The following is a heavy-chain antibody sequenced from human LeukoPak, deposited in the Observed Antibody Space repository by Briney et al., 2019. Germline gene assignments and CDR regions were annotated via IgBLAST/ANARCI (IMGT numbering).Heavy chain of an antibody. CDR2: VHYSGTA. CDR1: DGSITND. Sequence: SETLSLTCTVSDGSITNDWSWVRQPPGKGLEFIGHVHYSGTANYNPSLRSRVTISVDRSKNQFSLKLSSVTAADTAVYYCARHASVITMFDYWGQGTLVTVSS. D-gene: IGHD3-10*01. V-gene: IGHV4-59*08. J-gene: IGHJ4*02. CDR3: ARHASVITMFDY.